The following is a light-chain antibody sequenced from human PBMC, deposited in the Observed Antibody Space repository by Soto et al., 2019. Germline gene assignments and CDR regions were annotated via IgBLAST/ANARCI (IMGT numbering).Light chain of an antibody. Sequence: DIQMTQSPSTLSASVGDRVTITCRASQSVSTWLAWYQQKPGKVPKLLIYKASTLESGVPSRFSGSGSGTQFTLTISSLQPDDFATYYCQQYDTSFTFGQGTKVDIK. CDR3: QQYDTSFT. J-gene: IGKJ2*01. V-gene: IGKV1-5*03. CDR1: QSVSTW. CDR2: KAS.